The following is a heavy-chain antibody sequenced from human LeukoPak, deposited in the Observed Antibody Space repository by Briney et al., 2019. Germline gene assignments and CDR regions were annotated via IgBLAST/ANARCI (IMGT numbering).Heavy chain of an antibody. D-gene: IGHD5-18*01. Sequence: ASVKVSCKASGYTFTGYYMHWVRQAPGQGLEWMGWINPNSGGTNYAQKFQGRVTMTRDTSISTAYMELSRLRSDDTAVYYCARGNFQGLYSFRYNWFDPWGQGTLVTVSS. V-gene: IGHV1-2*02. CDR2: INPNSGGT. CDR1: GYTFTGYY. J-gene: IGHJ5*02. CDR3: ARGNFQGLYSFRYNWFDP.